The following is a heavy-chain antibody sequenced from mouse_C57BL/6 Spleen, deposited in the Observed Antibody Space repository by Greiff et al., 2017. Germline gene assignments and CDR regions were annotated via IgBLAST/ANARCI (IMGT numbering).Heavy chain of an antibody. CDR3: ARSETGYYFDY. D-gene: IGHD4-1*01. CDR2: IYPGEGDT. CDR1: GYAFSSYW. J-gene: IGHJ2*01. Sequence: VQLQQSGAELVKPGASVKISCKASGYAFSSYWMNWVKQRPGKGLEWIGQIYPGEGDTNYNGKFKGKATLTADKSSSTAYMQLSSLTSEDSAVYFCARSETGYYFDYWGQGTTLTVSS. V-gene: IGHV1-80*01.